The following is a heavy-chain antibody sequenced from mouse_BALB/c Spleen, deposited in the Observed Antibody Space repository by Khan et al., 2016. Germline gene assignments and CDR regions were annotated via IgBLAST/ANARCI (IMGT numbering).Heavy chain of an antibody. Sequence: VQLKQSGAELVKPGASVKLSCTASGFNIKDTYMHWVKQRPEQGMEWIGRIDTANGNTKYDPKFQGKATITADTSSNTAYLQLSSLTSEDTAVYYCSKGSYWGQGTLVTVSA. CDR3: SKGSY. CDR1: GFNIKDTY. V-gene: IGHV14-3*02. J-gene: IGHJ3*01. CDR2: IDTANGNT.